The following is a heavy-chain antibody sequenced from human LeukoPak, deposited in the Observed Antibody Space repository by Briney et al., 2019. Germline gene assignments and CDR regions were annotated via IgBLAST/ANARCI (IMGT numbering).Heavy chain of an antibody. V-gene: IGHV3-30*04. J-gene: IGHJ4*02. CDR3: ARQADSYGYNDY. CDR1: GFTFSSYA. Sequence: GSLRLSCAASGFTFSSYAMHWVRQAPGKGLEWVAVISYDGSNKYYADSVKGRFTISRDNSKNTLYLQMNSLRAEDTAVYYCARQADSYGYNDYWGQGTLVTVSS. CDR2: ISYDGSNK. D-gene: IGHD5-18*01.